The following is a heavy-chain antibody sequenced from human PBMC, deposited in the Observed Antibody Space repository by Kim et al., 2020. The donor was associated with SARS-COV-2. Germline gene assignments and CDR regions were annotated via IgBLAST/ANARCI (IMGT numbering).Heavy chain of an antibody. V-gene: IGHV1-24*01. CDR1: GYTLTELS. CDR2: FDPEDGET. Sequence: ASVKVSYKVSGYTLTELSMHWVRQAPGKGLEWMGGFDPEDGETIYAQKFQGRVTMTEDTSTDTAYMELSSLRSEDTAVYYCATAPVVYYDILTGQNYYYGMDVWGQGTTVTVSS. CDR3: ATAPVVYYDILTGQNYYYGMDV. J-gene: IGHJ6*02. D-gene: IGHD3-9*01.